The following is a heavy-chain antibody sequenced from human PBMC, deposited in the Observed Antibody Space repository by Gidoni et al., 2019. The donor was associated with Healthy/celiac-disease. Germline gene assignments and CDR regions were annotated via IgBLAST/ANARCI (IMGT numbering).Heavy chain of an antibody. CDR2: ISGSGGST. CDR1: GFTFCSYA. V-gene: IGHV3-23*01. Sequence: EVQLLESGGGLVQPGGSLRLSCAASGFTFCSYAMSWVRQAPGKGVEWVSAISGSGGSTYYADSVKGRFTISRDNSKNTLYLQRNSLRAEDTAVYYCATRGVAIAAAMAFDYWGQGTLVTVSS. CDR3: ATRGVAIAAAMAFDY. D-gene: IGHD6-13*01. J-gene: IGHJ4*02.